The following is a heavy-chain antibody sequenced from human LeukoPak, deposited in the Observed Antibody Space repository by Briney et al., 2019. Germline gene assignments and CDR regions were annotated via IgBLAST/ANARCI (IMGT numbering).Heavy chain of an antibody. Sequence: GGSLRLSCAASGFTFSSYSMNWVRQAPGKRLEWVSSISSSSSYIYYADSLKGRFTISRDNSKNTLYLQMNSLRAEDTAVYYCAKNIGGFDYWGQGTLVTVSS. CDR1: GFTFSSYS. D-gene: IGHD4-23*01. V-gene: IGHV3-21*04. CDR3: AKNIGGFDY. J-gene: IGHJ4*02. CDR2: ISSSSSYI.